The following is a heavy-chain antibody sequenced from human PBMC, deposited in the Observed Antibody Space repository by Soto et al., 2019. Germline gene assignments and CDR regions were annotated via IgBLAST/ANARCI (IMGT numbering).Heavy chain of an antibody. V-gene: IGHV4-30-4*01. CDR3: ARGRPYDRGAFDI. D-gene: IGHD3-22*01. CDR2: IYYSGST. CDR1: GGSISSGDYY. J-gene: IGHJ3*02. Sequence: PSETLSLTCTVSGGSISSGDYYWSWIRQPPGKGLEWIGYIYYSGSTYYNPSLKSRVTISVDTSKNQFSLKLSSVTAADTAVYYCARGRPYDRGAFDIWGQGTMVTVSS.